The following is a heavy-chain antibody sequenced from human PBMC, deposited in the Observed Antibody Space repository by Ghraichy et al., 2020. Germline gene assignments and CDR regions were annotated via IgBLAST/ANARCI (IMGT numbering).Heavy chain of an antibody. CDR1: GYTFNSYA. V-gene: IGHV1-3*01. CDR3: ARATNYYYYYGMDV. J-gene: IGHJ6*02. CDR2: INAGNSNT. Sequence: ASVKVSCKASGYTFNSYAMHWVRQAPGQRLEWMGWINAGNSNTKYSQKFQGRVTISRDTSASTAYMELSSLRSEDTAVYYCARATNYYYYYGMDVWGQGTTVTVSS.